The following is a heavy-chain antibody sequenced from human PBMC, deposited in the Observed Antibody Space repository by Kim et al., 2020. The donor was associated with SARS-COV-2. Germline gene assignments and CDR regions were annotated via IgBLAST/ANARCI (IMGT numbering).Heavy chain of an antibody. J-gene: IGHJ4*02. CDR2: IYYSGST. Sequence: SETLSLTCTVSGGSISSSSYYWGWIRQPPGKGLEWIGSIYYSGSTYYNPSLKSRVTISVDTSKNQFSLKLSSVTAADTAVYYCARHPLLYDYVWGSYRSHFDYWGQGTLVTVSS. CDR1: GGSISSSSYY. D-gene: IGHD3-16*02. V-gene: IGHV4-39*01. CDR3: ARHPLLYDYVWGSYRSHFDY.